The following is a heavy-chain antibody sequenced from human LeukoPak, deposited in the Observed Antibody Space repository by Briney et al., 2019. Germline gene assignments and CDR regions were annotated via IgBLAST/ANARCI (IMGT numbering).Heavy chain of an antibody. Sequence: ASVKVSCKASGYTFTSYGISWVRQAPGQGLEWMGWISAYNGNTNYAQKFQGRVTMTRDTSISTAYMELSRLRSDDTAVYYCARASLYSSGWYWFDPWGQGTLVTVSS. CDR2: ISAYNGNT. J-gene: IGHJ5*02. D-gene: IGHD6-19*01. V-gene: IGHV1-18*01. CDR3: ARASLYSSGWYWFDP. CDR1: GYTFTSYG.